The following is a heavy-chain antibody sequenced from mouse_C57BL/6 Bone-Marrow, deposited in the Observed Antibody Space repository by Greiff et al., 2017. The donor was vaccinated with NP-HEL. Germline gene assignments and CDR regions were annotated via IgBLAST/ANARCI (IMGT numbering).Heavy chain of an antibody. V-gene: IGHV1-61*01. CDR3: AHYDYDVGDY. D-gene: IGHD2-4*01. Sequence: QVQLQQPGAELVRPGSSVKLSCKASGYTFTSYWMDWVKQRPGQGLEWIGNIYPSDSETHYNQKFKDKATLTVDKSTSTAYMQLSSLTSEDSAVYYCAHYDYDVGDYWGQGTTLTVSS. CDR2: IYPSDSET. CDR1: GYTFTSYW. J-gene: IGHJ2*01.